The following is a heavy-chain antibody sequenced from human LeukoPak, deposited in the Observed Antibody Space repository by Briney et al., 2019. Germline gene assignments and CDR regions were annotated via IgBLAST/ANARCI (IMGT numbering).Heavy chain of an antibody. D-gene: IGHD6-13*01. CDR3: AGSSGWYWSYYYYMDV. CDR2: ISSSGSTI. Sequence: GGSLRLSCAASGFTFSSYEMNWVRQAPGKGLEWVSYISSSGSTIYYADSVKGRFTISRDNAKNSLYLQMNSLRAEDTAVYYCAGSSGWYWSYYYYMDVWGKGTTVTISS. CDR1: GFTFSSYE. V-gene: IGHV3-48*03. J-gene: IGHJ6*03.